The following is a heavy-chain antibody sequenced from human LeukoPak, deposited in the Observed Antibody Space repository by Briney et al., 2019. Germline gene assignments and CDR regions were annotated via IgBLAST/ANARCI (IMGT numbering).Heavy chain of an antibody. CDR3: ARDGLRTSYDMGFDY. D-gene: IGHD3-9*01. CDR1: GGSFSDYY. CDR2: INHSGST. V-gene: IGHV4-34*01. Sequence: SETLSLTCGVYGGSFSDYYWSWLRQSPGKGLEWIGEINHSGSTNYNPSLKSRVTISIDTSKNQFSLKLSSVTAADTAVYYCARDGLRTSYDMGFDYWGQGTLVTVSS. J-gene: IGHJ4*02.